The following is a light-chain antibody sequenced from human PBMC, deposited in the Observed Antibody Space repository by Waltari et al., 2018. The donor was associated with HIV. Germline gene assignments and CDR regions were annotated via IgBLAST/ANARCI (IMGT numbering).Light chain of an antibody. CDR1: SSNIGAGYV. CDR2: GNS. Sequence: QSVLTHPPSVSGAPRLRVNTSCPGISSNIGAGYVVNWYQQLPGTAPKLRIYGNSNRPAGVPDRFSGSKSGTSASLAITGLQAEDEADYYCQSYDSSLSGWVFGGGTKLTVL. V-gene: IGLV1-40*01. CDR3: QSYDSSLSGWV. J-gene: IGLJ3*02.